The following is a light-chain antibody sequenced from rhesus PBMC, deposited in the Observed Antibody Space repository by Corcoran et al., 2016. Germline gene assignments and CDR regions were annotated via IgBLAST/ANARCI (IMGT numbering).Light chain of an antibody. V-gene: IGKV3-24*01. CDR3: LQHSNWPFT. J-gene: IGKJ3*01. CDR2: GAS. CDR1: QSVSSS. Sequence: EIVMTQSPATLSLSPGERATLSCRASQSVSSSLAWYQQKPGQAPRLLIYGASRRATGIPDRFSGTGSGTDFTLTISSLEPEDVAVYYCLQHSNWPFTFGPGTKLDIK.